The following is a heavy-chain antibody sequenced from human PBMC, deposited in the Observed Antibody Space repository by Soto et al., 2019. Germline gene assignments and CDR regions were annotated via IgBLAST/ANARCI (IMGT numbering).Heavy chain of an antibody. Sequence: PSETLSLTCNVSGGSITGAYYWNWIRHHLGECLEWIGSIHYRGTTAYSPCLKSRITISRERSRNQFALKLSSVTAADTTVYYCARVRDSFGLEVGGQGTTVTVSS. J-gene: IGHJ6*02. CDR3: ARVRDSFGLEV. D-gene: IGHD2-15*01. V-gene: IGHV4-31*03. CDR2: IHYRGTT. CDR1: GGSITGAYY.